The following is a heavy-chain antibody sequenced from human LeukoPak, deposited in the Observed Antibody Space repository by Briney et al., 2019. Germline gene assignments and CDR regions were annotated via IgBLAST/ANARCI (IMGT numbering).Heavy chain of an antibody. V-gene: IGHV1-24*01. Sequence: ASVKVSCKVSGYTLTELSMHWVRQAPGKGLEWMGGFDPEDGETIYAQKFQGRVTMTEDTSTDTAYMELSSLRSEDTAVYYCASRVRDIVVVPAAMNWFGPWGQGTLVTVSS. J-gene: IGHJ5*02. CDR1: GYTLTELS. CDR3: ASRVRDIVVVPAAMNWFGP. D-gene: IGHD2-2*01. CDR2: FDPEDGET.